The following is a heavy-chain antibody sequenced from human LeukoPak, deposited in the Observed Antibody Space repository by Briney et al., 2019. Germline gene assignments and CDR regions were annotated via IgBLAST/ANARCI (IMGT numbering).Heavy chain of an antibody. V-gene: IGHV3-15*01. CDR1: GFTFNDAS. CDR3: TTDIQDY. Sequence: GGSLRLPCAASGFTFNDASMSWVRQAPGKGLEWVGRIKSKSDGETTDYAAPVKGRFTISRDDSINTLYLQINSLKTEDTAVYYCTTDIQDYWGQGTLVTVSS. J-gene: IGHJ4*02. CDR2: IKSKSDGETT. D-gene: IGHD2-21*01.